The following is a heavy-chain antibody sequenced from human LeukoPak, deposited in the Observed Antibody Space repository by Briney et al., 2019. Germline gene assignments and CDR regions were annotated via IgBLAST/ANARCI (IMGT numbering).Heavy chain of an antibody. CDR3: ARDSAGRKFDY. Sequence: PSETLSLTCAVSGDSISNSYYWSWVRQPPGKGLEWVGEIYHSGSTNYNPSLKSRVSISVVKSKNQFSLKLSSVTAADTAVYYCARDSAGRKFDYWGQGTLVTVSS. CDR2: IYHSGST. J-gene: IGHJ4*02. D-gene: IGHD1-26*01. V-gene: IGHV4-4*02. CDR1: GDSISNSYY.